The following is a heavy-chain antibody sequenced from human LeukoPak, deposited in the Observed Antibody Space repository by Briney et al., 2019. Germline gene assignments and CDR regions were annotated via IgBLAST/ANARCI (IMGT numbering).Heavy chain of an antibody. V-gene: IGHV3-21*01. CDR2: ISSGSSYI. CDR3: ARGYSSGWSKSPEYFQN. J-gene: IGHJ1*01. Sequence: GGSLRLSCAASGFTFSIYSMNWVRQAPGKGLEWVSSISSGSSYIYYADSVKGRFTISRDNANNSLYLQMNSLRVEDTAVYYCARGYSSGWSKSPEYFQNWGQGALVTVSS. D-gene: IGHD6-19*01. CDR1: GFTFSIYS.